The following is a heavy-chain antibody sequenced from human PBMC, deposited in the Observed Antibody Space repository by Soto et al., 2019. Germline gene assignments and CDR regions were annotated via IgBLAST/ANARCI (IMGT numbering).Heavy chain of an antibody. D-gene: IGHD2-2*01. J-gene: IGHJ4*02. CDR3: AKVDDVSALFAY. V-gene: IGHV2-5*01. CDR1: GFSLSTTGEG. CDR2: IYWNDDK. Sequence: QITLNESGHTLVKPTQTLTLTCTFSGFSLSTTGEGVAWSRQPPGKALEWRAVIYWNDDKSYSPSLESRLTISKDTSKKQVVLTTMDMAPVDTGTYYCAKVDDVSALFAYLGQGTLVTVSS.